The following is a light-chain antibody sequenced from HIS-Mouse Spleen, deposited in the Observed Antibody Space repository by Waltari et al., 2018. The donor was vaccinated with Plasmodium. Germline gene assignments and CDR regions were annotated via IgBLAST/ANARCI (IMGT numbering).Light chain of an antibody. CDR1: SSAVGGYNS. V-gene: IGLV2-11*01. J-gene: IGLJ2*01. CDR3: CSYAGSYTSS. CDR2: DVS. Sequence: QSALTQPRSVSGSPGQSVTLSCTGTSSAVGGYNSVSWYQQHPGKAPKLMIYDVSNRPSGVPDRFSGSKSGNTASLTISGLQAEDEADYYCCSYAGSYTSSFGGGTKLTVL.